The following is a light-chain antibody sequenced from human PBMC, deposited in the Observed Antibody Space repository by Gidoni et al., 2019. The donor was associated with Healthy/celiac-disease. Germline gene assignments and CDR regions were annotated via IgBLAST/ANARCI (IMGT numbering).Light chain of an antibody. V-gene: IGKV2-28*01. CDR2: LGS. J-gene: IGKJ2*01. CDR1: QSLVHSNGYNY. Sequence: DMGMTQSPLSLPVTPGAPAYSSCRSSQSLVHSNGYNYLDWYLQRPGQSPQLLIYLGSNRASGVPDRFSGSGSGTDFTLNISRVEAEDFGVYYCLQALQTPYTFGQGTKLEIK. CDR3: LQALQTPYT.